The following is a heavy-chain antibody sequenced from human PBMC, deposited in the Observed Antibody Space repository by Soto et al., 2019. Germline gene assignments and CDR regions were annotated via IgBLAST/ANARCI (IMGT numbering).Heavy chain of an antibody. D-gene: IGHD6-13*01. CDR2: MYYSGST. Sequence: QVQLRESGPGLVKPSQTLSLTCTVSGGSINSGGYYWNWIRQHPGKGLEWIGYMYYSGSTYYNPFLRSRVIISTDTSGNQCSQKQSSVTAADTAVYFCARGYRQSGYSSSWVFDYWGQGTLVNVSS. CDR1: GGSINSGGYY. CDR3: ARGYRQSGYSSSWVFDY. V-gene: IGHV4-31*03. J-gene: IGHJ4*02.